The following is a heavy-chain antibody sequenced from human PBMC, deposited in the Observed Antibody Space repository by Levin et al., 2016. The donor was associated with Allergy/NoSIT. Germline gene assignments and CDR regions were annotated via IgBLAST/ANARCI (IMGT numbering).Heavy chain of an antibody. D-gene: IGHD2-2*01. V-gene: IGHV1-3*01. CDR1: GYTFTTYA. J-gene: IGHJ4*02. CDR2: INAGNGNT. CDR3: SRGSCDSTGCYLDLEY. Sequence: ASVKVSCKASGYTFTTYAFHWVRQAPGQGLEWMGWINAGNGNTRYAQNLQGRVTITFDTSAPTAYMELSSLKSEDTAVYYCSRGSCDSTGCYLDLEYWGQGTLVTVSS.